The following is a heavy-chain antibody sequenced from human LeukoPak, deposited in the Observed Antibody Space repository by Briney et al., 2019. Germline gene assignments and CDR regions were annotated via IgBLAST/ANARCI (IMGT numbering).Heavy chain of an antibody. CDR3: ASANSGSYSY. D-gene: IGHD1-26*01. CDR1: GGTFSSYA. Sequence: VASVKVSCKASGGTFSSYAISWVRQAPGQGLEWMGRIIPILGIANYAQKFQGRVTITADKSTSTAYMELGSLRSEDTAVYYCASANSGSYSYWGQGTLVTVSS. V-gene: IGHV1-69*04. J-gene: IGHJ4*02. CDR2: IIPILGIA.